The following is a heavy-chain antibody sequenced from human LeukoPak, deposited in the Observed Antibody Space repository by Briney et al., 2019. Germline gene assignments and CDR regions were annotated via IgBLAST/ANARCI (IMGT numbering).Heavy chain of an antibody. D-gene: IGHD5-18*01. CDR2: INTNTGNP. CDR1: GYTFTSYG. J-gene: IGHJ4*02. Sequence: GASVKVSCKASGYTFTSYGISWVRQAPGQGLEWMGWINTNTGNPTYAQGFAGRYVFSLDTSVSTAYLQISGLKADDTAVYYCGRDPKLGIRGYTYGYIDSWGQGTLVIVSS. CDR3: GRDPKLGIRGYTYGYIDS. V-gene: IGHV7-4-1*02.